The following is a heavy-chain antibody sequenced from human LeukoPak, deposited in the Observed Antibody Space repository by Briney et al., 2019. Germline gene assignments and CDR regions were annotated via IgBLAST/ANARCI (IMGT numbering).Heavy chain of an antibody. CDR3: AKPLTSVTIDAFDI. J-gene: IGHJ3*02. D-gene: IGHD4-17*01. Sequence: PGGSLRLSCAASGFTFRSYAMSWVRQAPGEGLEWGSAISGSGGSTYYADSVKGRCTISSDNYKNTLYLQMNSLRAEDTAVYYCAKPLTSVTIDAFDIWGQGTMVTVSS. V-gene: IGHV3-23*01. CDR1: GFTFRSYA. CDR2: ISGSGGST.